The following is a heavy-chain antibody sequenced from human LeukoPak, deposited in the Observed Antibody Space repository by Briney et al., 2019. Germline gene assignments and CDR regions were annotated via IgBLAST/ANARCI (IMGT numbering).Heavy chain of an antibody. J-gene: IGHJ4*02. V-gene: IGHV3-49*03. Sequence: GGSLRLSCTASGFTFGDYAMSWFRQAPGKGLEWVGFIRSKADGGTTEYAASVKGRFTISRDDSKSIAYLQMNSLKTEDTAVYYCTRVTATTVTIGPPKIWGQGTLVTVSS. CDR1: GFTFGDYA. D-gene: IGHD4-17*01. CDR3: TRVTATTVTIGPPKI. CDR2: IRSKADGGTT.